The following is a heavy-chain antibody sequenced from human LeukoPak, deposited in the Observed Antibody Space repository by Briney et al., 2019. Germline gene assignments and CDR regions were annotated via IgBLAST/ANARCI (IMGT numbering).Heavy chain of an antibody. J-gene: IGHJ4*02. CDR2: IKEDGSAK. CDR1: GLTFTTYW. CDR3: ARGGAHFDY. V-gene: IGHV3-7*01. D-gene: IGHD1-26*01. Sequence: PGGSLRLSCAASGLTFTTYWMTWVRQAPGKGLEWVANIKEDGSAKYYVDSVKGRFTISRDNAKNSLFLQMNSLRAEDTAVYYCARGGAHFDYWGQGTLVTVSS.